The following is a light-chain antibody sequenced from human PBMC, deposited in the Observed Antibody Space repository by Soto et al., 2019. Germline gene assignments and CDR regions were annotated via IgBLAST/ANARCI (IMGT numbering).Light chain of an antibody. CDR1: SSDVGGYIY. CDR3: SSYTNINTRACV. V-gene: IGLV2-14*01. J-gene: IGLJ1*01. Sequence: QSALTQPASVSGSPGQSITISCTGTSSDVGGYIYVSWYQQHPGKAPKLMIYDVTSRPSGVSYRFSGSKSGNTASLTISGLQAEDEADYYCSSYTNINTRACVFGTGTKVTVL. CDR2: DVT.